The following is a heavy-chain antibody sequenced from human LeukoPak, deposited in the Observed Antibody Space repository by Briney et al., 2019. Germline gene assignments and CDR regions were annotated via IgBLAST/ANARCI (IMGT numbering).Heavy chain of an antibody. Sequence: GASVKVSCKASGYTFIGYYMHWVRQAPGQGLEWMGWVNPNSGGTNYAQKFQGRVTMTKDTSISTAYMELSRLRSDDTAVYYCARVVYYYDSSGFFDYWGQGTLVTVSS. CDR3: ARVVYYYDSSGFFDY. CDR2: VNPNSGGT. CDR1: GYTFIGYY. V-gene: IGHV1-2*02. D-gene: IGHD3-22*01. J-gene: IGHJ4*02.